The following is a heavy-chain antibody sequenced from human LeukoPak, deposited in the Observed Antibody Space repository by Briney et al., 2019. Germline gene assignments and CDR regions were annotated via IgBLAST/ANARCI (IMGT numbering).Heavy chain of an antibody. V-gene: IGHV4-34*01. CDR1: GGSISGYY. D-gene: IGHD6-6*01. CDR3: VRRGRYSSSDY. Sequence: PSETLSLTCTVSGGSISGYYWSWVRQPPGKGLEWIGEINHSGSTNYNPSLKSRVTISVDTSKNQFSLKLSSVTAADTAVYYCVRRGRYSSSDYWGQGTLVTVSS. CDR2: INHSGST. J-gene: IGHJ4*02.